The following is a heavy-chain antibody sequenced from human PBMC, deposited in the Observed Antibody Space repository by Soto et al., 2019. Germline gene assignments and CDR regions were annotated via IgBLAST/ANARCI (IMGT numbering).Heavy chain of an antibody. CDR1: GFTFSIYA. CDR2: ISDSGGST. V-gene: IGHV3-23*01. Sequence: GSLRLSCAASGFTFSIYAMSWVRQAPGKGLEWVSTISDSGGSTYYADSVKGRFTVSRDNSNNTVYLQMNSLRAEDTAIYYCAKDRYSGYERFDYWGQGAPVTVSS. J-gene: IGHJ4*02. D-gene: IGHD5-12*01. CDR3: AKDRYSGYERFDY.